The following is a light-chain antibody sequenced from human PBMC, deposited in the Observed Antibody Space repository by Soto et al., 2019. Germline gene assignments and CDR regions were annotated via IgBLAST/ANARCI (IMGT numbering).Light chain of an antibody. CDR1: QSVSSKS. V-gene: IGKV3-20*01. Sequence: VLTQSPGTLSLSPGERATLSCRASQSVSSKSLAWYQQKPGQAPRVLIYGTSIRASGVPERFSGGGSGTDFTLTITRLEPEDFAVYYCQQYGSSLFTFGPGTKVDFK. CDR2: GTS. J-gene: IGKJ3*01. CDR3: QQYGSSLFT.